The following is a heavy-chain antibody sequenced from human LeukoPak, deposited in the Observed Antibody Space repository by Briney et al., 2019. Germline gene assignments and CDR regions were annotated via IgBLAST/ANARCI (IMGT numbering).Heavy chain of an antibody. CDR1: GGSLSGYY. CDR3: ARGYYFDY. V-gene: IGHV4-34*01. CDR2: INHSGST. Sequence: PSETLSLTCAVYGGSLSGYYWSWIRQPPGKGLGWIGEINHSGSTNYNPSLKSRVTISVDTSKNQFSLKLSSVTAADTAVYYCARGYYFDYWGQGTLVTVSS. J-gene: IGHJ4*02.